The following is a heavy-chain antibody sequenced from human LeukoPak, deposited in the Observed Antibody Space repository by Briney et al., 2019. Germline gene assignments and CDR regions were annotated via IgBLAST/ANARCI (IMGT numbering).Heavy chain of an antibody. CDR3: ARVFKRVITFGEVIANPKYYLDY. Sequence: PSETLSLTCTVSGGSISSTSYYWGWIRQPPGKGLEWFGSIYYSGNTYYNPSLKSRVTISVDTSKNQLSLKLSSVTAADTAVYYCARVFKRVITFGEVIANPKYYLDYWGQGTLVTVSS. D-gene: IGHD3-16*02. CDR1: GGSISSTSYY. J-gene: IGHJ4*02. V-gene: IGHV4-39*07. CDR2: IYYSGNT.